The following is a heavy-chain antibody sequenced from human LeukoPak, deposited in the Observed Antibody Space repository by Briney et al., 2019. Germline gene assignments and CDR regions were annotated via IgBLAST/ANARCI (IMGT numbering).Heavy chain of an antibody. CDR3: ARHFSGAAAPLPFDY. J-gene: IGHJ4*02. D-gene: IGHD6-13*01. CDR1: GGSISNYY. V-gene: IGHV4-59*08. CDR2: IYSSGHT. Sequence: NTSETLSLTCTVSGGSISNYYWSWIRQPPGKGLEWIGHIYSSGHTNYNPSLKNRDTISVDTSKNQFSLNLTSVTAADTAVYYCARHFSGAAAPLPFDYWGQGTLVTVSS.